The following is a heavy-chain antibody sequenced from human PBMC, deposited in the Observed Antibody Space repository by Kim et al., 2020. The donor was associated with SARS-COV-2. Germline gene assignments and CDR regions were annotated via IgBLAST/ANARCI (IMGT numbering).Heavy chain of an antibody. CDR3: ARGVVVLMVYAPDVGWFDP. D-gene: IGHD2-8*01. CDR1: GGSISSSSYY. J-gene: IGHJ5*02. CDR2: IYYSGST. V-gene: IGHV4-39*01. Sequence: SETLSLTCTVSGGSISSSSYYWGWIRQPPGKGLEWIGSIYYSGSTYYNPSLKSRVTISVDTSKNQFSLKLSSVTAADTAVYYCARGVVVLMVYAPDVGWFDPWGQGTLVTVSS.